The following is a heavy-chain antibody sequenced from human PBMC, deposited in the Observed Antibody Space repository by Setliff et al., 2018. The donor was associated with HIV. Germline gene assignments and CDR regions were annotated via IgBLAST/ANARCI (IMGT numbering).Heavy chain of an antibody. CDR3: ARGGAVSADFDS. D-gene: IGHD3-16*01. CDR2: IYYDGRT. Sequence: PSETLSLTCTASGGSIRTGAYYWGWIRQPPGKGLEWIGSIYYDGRTFYKPSLKSRLTISVDTSKNQFSLSLNSVTAADTAVYFCARGGAVSADFDSWGQGTPVTVSS. V-gene: IGHV4-39*07. J-gene: IGHJ5*01. CDR1: GGSIRTGAYY.